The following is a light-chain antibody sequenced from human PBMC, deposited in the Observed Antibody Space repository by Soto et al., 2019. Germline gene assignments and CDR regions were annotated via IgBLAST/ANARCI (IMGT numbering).Light chain of an antibody. V-gene: IGKV1-5*01. CDR2: DAP. Sequence: DIQMTQAPSTLSASLGAGVTIPCRASQTISSSLAWYQQKPGKAPNLLIYDAPTLERGVPSRFSGTGSGTEFTLTIDRLQPEDFATYYCQQYHTSSITFGQGTRLEIK. CDR1: QTISSS. J-gene: IGKJ5*01. CDR3: QQYHTSSIT.